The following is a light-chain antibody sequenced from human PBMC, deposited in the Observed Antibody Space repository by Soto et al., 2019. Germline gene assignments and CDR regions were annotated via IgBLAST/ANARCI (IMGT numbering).Light chain of an antibody. Sequence: DIVMTQSPLSLPVTPGEPASISCRSSQSLLHTNGYNYLDWYVQKPGQSPHLLIYLGSNRASGVPDRFSGTGSGTDFTLEISRVDAKDVGAYYCMQALQTTGYTFGQGTKLEIK. CDR2: LGS. CDR3: MQALQTTGYT. J-gene: IGKJ2*01. CDR1: QSLLHTNGYNY. V-gene: IGKV2-28*01.